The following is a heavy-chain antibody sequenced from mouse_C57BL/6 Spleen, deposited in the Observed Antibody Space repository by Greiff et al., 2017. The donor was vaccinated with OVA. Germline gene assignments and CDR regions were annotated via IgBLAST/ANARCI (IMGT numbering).Heavy chain of an antibody. CDR1: GFTFSSYS. D-gene: IGHD1-1*01. J-gene: IGHJ3*01. Sequence: EVKLVESGGGLVQPGGSLKLSCAASGFTFSSYSMSWVRQTPEKRLEWVATISDGGSYTYYPDNVKGRFTFSIDNAKNNLYLQMSHLKSEDTAMYYCASGDYYGSSYPAYWGQGTLVTVSA. CDR2: ISDGGSYT. CDR3: ASGDYYGSSYPAY. V-gene: IGHV5-4*03.